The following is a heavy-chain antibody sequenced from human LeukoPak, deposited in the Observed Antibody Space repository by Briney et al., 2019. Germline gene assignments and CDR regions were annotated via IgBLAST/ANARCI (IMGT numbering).Heavy chain of an antibody. V-gene: IGHV3-7*03. J-gene: IGHJ4*02. CDR3: ARNEKWGRDY. D-gene: IGHD1-26*01. Sequence: GGSLRLSCAASGFTFSSHWMSWVRQAPGKGQEWVANIVQDGSQKYYVDSVKGRFTISRDNGKNSLYLQMNSLRAEDTAVYYCARNEKWGRDYWGQGTLVTVSS. CDR2: IVQDGSQK. CDR1: GFTFSSHW.